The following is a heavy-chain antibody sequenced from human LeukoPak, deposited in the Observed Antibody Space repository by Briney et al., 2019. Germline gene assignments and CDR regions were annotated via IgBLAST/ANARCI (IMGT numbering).Heavy chain of an antibody. D-gene: IGHD4-23*01. Sequence: ASVKVSCKASGGTFSSYAISWVRQAPGRGLEWMGRIIPILGIANYAQKFQGRVTITADKSTSTAYMELSSLRSEDTAVYYCARNDYGGNPTRYWGQGVWVTVSS. CDR2: IIPILGIA. CDR3: ARNDYGGNPTRY. CDR1: GGTFSSYA. V-gene: IGHV1-69*04. J-gene: IGHJ4*02.